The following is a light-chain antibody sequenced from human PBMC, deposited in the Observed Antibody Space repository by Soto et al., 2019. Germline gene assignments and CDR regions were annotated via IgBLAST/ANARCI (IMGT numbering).Light chain of an antibody. Sequence: EIVLTPSPATLSVSPRERVPLSCRASQSVSSNLAWYQQKPGQAPRLLIYAASTRATGIPARFSGSGSGTEFTLTISSLQSEDFAVYYCQQYNNWPLTFGQGTRLEI. CDR1: QSVSSN. J-gene: IGKJ5*01. CDR3: QQYNNWPLT. V-gene: IGKV3D-15*01. CDR2: AAS.